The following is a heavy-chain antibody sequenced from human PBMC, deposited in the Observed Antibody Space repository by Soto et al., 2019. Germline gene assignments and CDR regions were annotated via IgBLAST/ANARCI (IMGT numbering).Heavy chain of an antibody. V-gene: IGHV1-18*01. CDR1: GYTFTSYG. CDR2: ISAYNGNS. CDR3: ARRSSSSSSYYYYGMDV. J-gene: IGHJ6*02. D-gene: IGHD6-6*01. Sequence: QVQLVQSGAEVKKPGASVKVSCKASGYTFTSYGISWVRQAPGQGLEWMGWISAYNGNSNYAQKLQGRVTMTTDTATSTAYMELRSLRSDDTAVYYCARRSSSSSSYYYYGMDVWGQGTTVTVSS.